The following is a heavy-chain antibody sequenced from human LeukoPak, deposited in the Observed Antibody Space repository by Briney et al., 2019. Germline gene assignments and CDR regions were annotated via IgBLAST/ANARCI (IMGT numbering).Heavy chain of an antibody. D-gene: IGHD4-17*01. V-gene: IGHV1-69*13. CDR3: AREGTTVKHYYYYGMDV. Sequence: EASVKVSCKASGGTFSSYAISWVRQAPGQGLEWMGGIIPIFGTANYAQKFQGRVTITADESTSTAYMELSSLRSEDTAVYYCAREGTTVKHYYYYGMDVWGQGTTVTVSS. CDR2: IIPIFGTA. J-gene: IGHJ6*02. CDR1: GGTFSSYA.